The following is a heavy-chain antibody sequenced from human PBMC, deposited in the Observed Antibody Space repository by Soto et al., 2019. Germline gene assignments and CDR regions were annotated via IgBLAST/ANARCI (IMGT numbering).Heavy chain of an antibody. D-gene: IGHD3-22*01. Sequence: ASETLSLTCTVSGGSISSYYWSWIRQPPGKGLEWIGYIYYSGSTSYNPSLKSRVTISVDTSKNQFSLKLSSVTAADTAVYYCARLGCYYQAFDYWGQGTLVTVS. CDR2: IYYSGST. CDR1: GGSISSYY. CDR3: ARLGCYYQAFDY. V-gene: IGHV4-59*08. J-gene: IGHJ4*02.